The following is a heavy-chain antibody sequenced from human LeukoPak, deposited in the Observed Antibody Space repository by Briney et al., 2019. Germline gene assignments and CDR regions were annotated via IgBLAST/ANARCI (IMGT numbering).Heavy chain of an antibody. J-gene: IGHJ4*02. Sequence: PSQTLSLTCTVSGGSISSGDYYWSWIRQPPGKGLEWIGYIYYSGSTYYNPSLKRRVTISVDTSKNQFSLKLSSVTAADTAVYYCARDFREATTFDYWGQGTLVTVSS. V-gene: IGHV4-30-4*01. D-gene: IGHD4-17*01. CDR2: IYYSGST. CDR3: ARDFREATTFDY. CDR1: GGSISSGDYY.